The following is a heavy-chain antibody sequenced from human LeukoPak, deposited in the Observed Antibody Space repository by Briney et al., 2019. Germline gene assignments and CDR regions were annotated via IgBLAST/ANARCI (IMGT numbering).Heavy chain of an antibody. Sequence: SSETLSLTCTASGGSISSYYWSWIRQPPGKGLEWIGYIYYSGSTNYNPSLKSRVTISVDTSKNQFSLKLSSVTAADTAVYYCARFVVDYYYYGMDVWGQGTTVTVSS. CDR1: GGSISSYY. CDR2: IYYSGST. V-gene: IGHV4-59*08. CDR3: ARFVVDYYYYGMDV. D-gene: IGHD3-22*01. J-gene: IGHJ6*02.